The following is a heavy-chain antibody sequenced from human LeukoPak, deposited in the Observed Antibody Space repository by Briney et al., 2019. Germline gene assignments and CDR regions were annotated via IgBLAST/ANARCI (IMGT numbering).Heavy chain of an antibody. D-gene: IGHD3-22*01. CDR3: ARTPINMLVLGTYFDY. CDR2: TIPIFGGT. V-gene: IGHV1-69*01. CDR1: GDTLNSYA. Sequence: ASVKVSCKASGDTLNSYAFSWVRQAPGQGLEWMGGTIPIFGGTNYAQKFQGRVTIIADESKRTVYMELSSLSSEDTAVYYCARTPINMLVLGTYFDYWGQGTLVTVSS. J-gene: IGHJ4*02.